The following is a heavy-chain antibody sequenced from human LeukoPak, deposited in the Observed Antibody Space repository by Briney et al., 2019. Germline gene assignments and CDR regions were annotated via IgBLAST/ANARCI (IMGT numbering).Heavy chain of an antibody. D-gene: IGHD4-17*01. CDR1: GFTFITYG. CDR3: ARGGTYGDFDY. V-gene: IGHV3-48*02. CDR2: VSSGSNTI. J-gene: IGHJ4*02. Sequence: GGSLRLSCAASGFTFITYGINWVRQAPGKGLEGVSYVSSGSNTIYYADSVKGRFTISRDNAKNSLFLQMNSLRDDDTAVYYCARGGTYGDFDYWGQGTLVTVSS.